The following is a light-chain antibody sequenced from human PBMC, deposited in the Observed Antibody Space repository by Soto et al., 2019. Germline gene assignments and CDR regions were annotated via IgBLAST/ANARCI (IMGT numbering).Light chain of an antibody. CDR3: QHFGSSLRT. V-gene: IGKV3-20*01. J-gene: IGKJ1*01. CDR2: GTS. Sequence: IVLPQSPGTLSLSPGDRATLSCRPSQSFSSHFLAWYQQKPGQAPRLLIHGTSSRATGIPDRFSGSGSGTDFALTVNSLEPEDFAVYYCQHFGSSLRTFGQGT. CDR1: QSFSSHF.